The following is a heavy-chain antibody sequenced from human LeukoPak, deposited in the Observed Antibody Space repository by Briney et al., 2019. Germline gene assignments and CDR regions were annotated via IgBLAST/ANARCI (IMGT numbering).Heavy chain of an antibody. Sequence: PGGSLRLSCAASGFTFSDYYMSWIRQAPGKGLEWLSYISSSGSTIYYADSVKGRFTISRDNAKNSLYLQINSLRAEDTAVYYCAKGGDDSSGYYYFDYWGQGTLVTVSS. D-gene: IGHD3-22*01. V-gene: IGHV3-11*04. CDR3: AKGGDDSSGYYYFDY. CDR1: GFTFSDYY. J-gene: IGHJ4*02. CDR2: ISSSGSTI.